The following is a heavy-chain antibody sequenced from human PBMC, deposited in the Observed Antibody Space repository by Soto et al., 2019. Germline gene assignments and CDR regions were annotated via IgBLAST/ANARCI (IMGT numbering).Heavy chain of an antibody. CDR2: ISGSGGST. V-gene: IGHV3-23*01. CDR1: GFTFSSYA. CDR3: AKSMVRGVISSRGVFDI. Sequence: GGSLRLSCAASGFTFSSYAMSWVRQAPGKGLEWVSVISGSGGSTYYADSVKGRFTISRDNSKNTLYLQMNSLRAEDTAVYYCAKSMVRGVISSRGVFDIWGQGSMVIVSS. J-gene: IGHJ3*02. D-gene: IGHD3-10*01.